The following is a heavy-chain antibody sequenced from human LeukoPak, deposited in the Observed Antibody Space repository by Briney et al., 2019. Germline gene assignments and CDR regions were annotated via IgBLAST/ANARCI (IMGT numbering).Heavy chain of an antibody. V-gene: IGHV3-53*01. CDR3: ARTPDRTQRGYSGYGMNYFDY. CDR2: IYSGGST. D-gene: IGHD5-12*01. J-gene: IGHJ4*02. Sequence: GGSLRLSCAASGFTVSSNYMSWVRQAPGKGLEWVSVIYSGGSTYYADSVKGRFTISRDNSKNTLYLQMNSLRAEDTAVYYCARTPDRTQRGYSGYGMNYFDYWGQGTLVTVSS. CDR1: GFTVSSNY.